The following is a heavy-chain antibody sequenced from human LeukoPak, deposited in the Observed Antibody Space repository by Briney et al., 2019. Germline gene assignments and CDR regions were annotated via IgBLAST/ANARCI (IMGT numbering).Heavy chain of an antibody. J-gene: IGHJ4*02. CDR2: INHSGST. CDR3: ARHILRGRIAVAGFFDY. D-gene: IGHD6-19*01. CDR1: GVSFSGYY. V-gene: IGHV4-34*01. Sequence: SGTLSLTCAVYGVSFSGYYWNWIRQPPGKGLEWIGEINHSGSTNYNPSLKSVVTISIDTSKNQFSLKLSSVTAADTTVYYCARHILRGRIAVAGFFDYWGQGTLVTVSS.